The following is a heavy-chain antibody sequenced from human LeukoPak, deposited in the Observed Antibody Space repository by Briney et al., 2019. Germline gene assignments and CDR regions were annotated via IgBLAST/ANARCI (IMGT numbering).Heavy chain of an antibody. Sequence: PGGSLRLSCAASGFTFSDYYMSWIRQAPGKGLEWVSYISSSGSTIYYADSVKGRFTISRDNAKNTLYLQMNSLRAEDTAVYYCAKDDNSGWYPAPDKDAFDIWGQGTMVTVSS. D-gene: IGHD6-19*01. J-gene: IGHJ3*02. CDR3: AKDDNSGWYPAPDKDAFDI. V-gene: IGHV3-11*01. CDR1: GFTFSDYY. CDR2: ISSSGSTI.